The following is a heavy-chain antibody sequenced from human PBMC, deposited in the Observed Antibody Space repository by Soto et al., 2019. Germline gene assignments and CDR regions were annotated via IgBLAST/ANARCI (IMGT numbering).Heavy chain of an antibody. CDR1: GGSISSYY. CDR3: ARATFLAWLSWAFDI. CDR2: IYYSGST. J-gene: IGHJ3*02. D-gene: IGHD3-3*02. Sequence: SETLSLTCTVSGGSISSYYWSWIRQPPGKGLGWIGYIYYSGSTNYNPSLKSRVTISVDTSKNQFSLKLSSVTAADTAVYYCARATFLAWLSWAFDIWGQGTMVTVSS. V-gene: IGHV4-59*12.